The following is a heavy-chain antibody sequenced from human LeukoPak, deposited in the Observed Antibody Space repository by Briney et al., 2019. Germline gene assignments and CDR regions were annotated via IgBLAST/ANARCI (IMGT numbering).Heavy chain of an antibody. CDR2: TFQGGGEI. D-gene: IGHD6-6*01. Sequence: GGSLRLSCAASGFTFSDFAMIWVRQPPGKGLEWVSSTFQGGGEIHYADSVRGRFTISRDNSRSTLFLQMNSLRVEDTAVYYCARGGAARPDFWGQGTLVTVSS. J-gene: IGHJ4*02. CDR1: GFTFSDFA. CDR3: ARGGAARPDF. V-gene: IGHV3-23*01.